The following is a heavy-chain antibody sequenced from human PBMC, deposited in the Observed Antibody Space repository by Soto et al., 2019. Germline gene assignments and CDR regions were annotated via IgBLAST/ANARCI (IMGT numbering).Heavy chain of an antibody. D-gene: IGHD5-18*01. V-gene: IGHV3-30*18. CDR2: ISYDGSNK. CDR3: AKGDTAMVTVFAFDI. CDR1: GFTFSSYG. Sequence: LRLSCAASGFTFSSYGMHWVRQAPGKGLEWVAVISYDGSNKYYADSVKGRFTISRDNSKNTLYLQMNSLRAEDTAVYYCAKGDTAMVTVFAFDIWGQGTMVTVSS. J-gene: IGHJ3*02.